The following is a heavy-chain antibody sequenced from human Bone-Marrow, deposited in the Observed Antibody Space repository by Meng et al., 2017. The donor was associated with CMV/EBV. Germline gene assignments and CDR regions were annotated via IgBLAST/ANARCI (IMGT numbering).Heavy chain of an antibody. V-gene: IGHV3-30*02. CDR3: AKSGQLNAGDYFDY. Sequence: GESLKISCSASGLTLRTCGMRWVRQAPGKGLEWVAFIRYDGSNKYYADSVKGRFTISRDNSKNTLYLQMNSLRAEDTAVYYCAKSGQLNAGDYFDYCGQGTLVVASS. J-gene: IGHJ4*02. D-gene: IGHD5-18*01. CDR2: IRYDGSNK. CDR1: GLTLRTCG.